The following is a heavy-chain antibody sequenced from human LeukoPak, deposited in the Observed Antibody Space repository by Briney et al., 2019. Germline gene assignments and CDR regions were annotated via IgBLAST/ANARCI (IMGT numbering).Heavy chain of an antibody. J-gene: IGHJ4*02. D-gene: IGHD2-21*02. CDR2: IYPGDYET. V-gene: IGHV5-51*01. Sequence: GECLQISCDGSSYIISNYWVSWVRQMPGGGLEGLGIIYPGDYETRYSPSFQGPVTISVDKSISTAYLQWSSLKASDTAMYYCAIPPGYCGNDCSFDHWGQGTLVTVSS. CDR1: SYIISNYW. CDR3: AIPPGYCGNDCSFDH.